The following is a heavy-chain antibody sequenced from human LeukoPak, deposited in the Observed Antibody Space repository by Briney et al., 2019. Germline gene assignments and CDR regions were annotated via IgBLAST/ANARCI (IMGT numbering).Heavy chain of an antibody. J-gene: IGHJ6*02. CDR1: GFTFSDYY. D-gene: IGHD3-9*01. CDR3: ARDGMNYGILRFYGMDV. V-gene: IGHV3-11*06. Sequence: GGSLRLSCAASGFTFSDYYLTWIRQAPGKGLEWVSYISSSGSYTNYADSVKGRFTISRDNAKNSLSLQMNSLRAEDTAVYYCARDGMNYGILRFYGMDVWGQGTTVTASS. CDR2: ISSSGSYT.